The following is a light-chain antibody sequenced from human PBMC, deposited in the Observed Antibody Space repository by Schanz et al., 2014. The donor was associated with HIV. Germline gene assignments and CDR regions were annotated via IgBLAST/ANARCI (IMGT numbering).Light chain of an antibody. J-gene: IGLJ3*02. CDR2: FTD. CDR1: GSNTGNNY. CDR3: AAWGDSLDGWV. Sequence: QSVLTQPPSASATPGQRVTISCSGGGSNTGNNYVNWYQQLPGTAPKLLIFFTDHRPSGVPARFSGSKSGTSASLAISGLQSADEADYYCAAWGDSLDGWVFGGGTKLTVL. V-gene: IGLV1-44*01.